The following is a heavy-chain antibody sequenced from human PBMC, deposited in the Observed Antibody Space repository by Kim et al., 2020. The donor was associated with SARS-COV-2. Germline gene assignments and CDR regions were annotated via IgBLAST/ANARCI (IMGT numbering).Heavy chain of an antibody. CDR3: ARDPGYGSGSYYTGWIYYYYGMDV. Sequence: ASVKVSCKASGYTFTSYGISWVRQAPGQGLEWMGWISAYNGNTNYAQKLQGRVTMTTDTSTSTAYMELRSLRSDDTAVYYCARDPGYGSGSYYTGWIYYYYGMDVWGQGTTVTVSS. V-gene: IGHV1-18*04. CDR1: GYTFTSYG. D-gene: IGHD3-10*01. J-gene: IGHJ6*02. CDR2: ISAYNGNT.